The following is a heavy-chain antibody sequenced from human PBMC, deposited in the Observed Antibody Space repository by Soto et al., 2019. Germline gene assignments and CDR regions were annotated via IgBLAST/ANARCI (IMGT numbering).Heavy chain of an antibody. Sequence: QVQLQESGPGLVKPSQTLSLTCTVSGGSISSGGYYWSWIRQHPGKGLEWIGYIYYSGSTYYNPSLKSRVTISVDTSKNQFSLKLSSVTAADTAVYYCARENWKYCGGDCSSYYFDYWGQGTLVTVSS. D-gene: IGHD2-21*02. CDR1: GGSISSGGYY. V-gene: IGHV4-31*03. CDR2: IYYSGST. CDR3: ARENWKYCGGDCSSYYFDY. J-gene: IGHJ4*02.